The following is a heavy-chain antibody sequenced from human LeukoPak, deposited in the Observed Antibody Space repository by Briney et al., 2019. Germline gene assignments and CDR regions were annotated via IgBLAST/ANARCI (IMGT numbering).Heavy chain of an antibody. Sequence: SETLSLTCTVSGGSISSGSYYWSWIRQPAGKGLEWIGRIYTSGSTNYNPSLKSRVTISVDTSKNQFSLKLSSVTAADTAVYYCARERYDFWSGYYHDYWGQGALVTVSS. J-gene: IGHJ4*02. D-gene: IGHD3-3*01. CDR2: IYTSGST. CDR1: GGSISSGSYY. V-gene: IGHV4-61*02. CDR3: ARERYDFWSGYYHDY.